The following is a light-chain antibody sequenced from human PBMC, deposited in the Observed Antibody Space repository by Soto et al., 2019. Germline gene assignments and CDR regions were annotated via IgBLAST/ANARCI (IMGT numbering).Light chain of an antibody. Sequence: EIVSTQSPATLSLAPGERATRSCRASQSVSSYLAWYQQKPGQAPRLLIYDASNRATGIPARFSGSGSGTDFTLTISSLEPEDFAVYYCQQRSNGFGQGTRLEIK. CDR3: QQRSNG. CDR1: QSVSSY. CDR2: DAS. J-gene: IGKJ5*01. V-gene: IGKV3-11*01.